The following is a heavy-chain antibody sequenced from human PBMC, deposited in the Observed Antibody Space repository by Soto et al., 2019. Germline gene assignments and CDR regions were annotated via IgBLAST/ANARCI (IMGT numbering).Heavy chain of an antibody. Sequence: QIQLQQSGPGLVKPSQTLSLTCVISGDSVSTNSATWNWIRQSPSSGLEWLGRTYLRSKWYNAYAVSVKSRIAIRPDTSKNLFSLHLSSVTPEDTAVYFCARAAVAFDAFDLWGQGTVVTVSS. CDR2: TYLRSKWYN. D-gene: IGHD2-15*01. CDR1: GDSVSTNSAT. V-gene: IGHV6-1*01. J-gene: IGHJ3*01. CDR3: ARAAVAFDAFDL.